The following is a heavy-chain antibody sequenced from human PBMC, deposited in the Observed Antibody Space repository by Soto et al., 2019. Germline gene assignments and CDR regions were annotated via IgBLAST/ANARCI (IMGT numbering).Heavy chain of an antibody. D-gene: IGHD2-2*01. CDR3: AKDLLVPAAPRTYYYYYGMDV. CDR2: IKSKIDGGTT. V-gene: IGHV3-15*01. CDR1: GFTFSSAW. J-gene: IGHJ6*02. Sequence: GGSLRLSCAASGFTFSSAWMSWVRRAPGKGLEWVARIKSKIDGGTTDYAAPVRGRFTISRDDSKNTLYLQMNSLRAEDTAVYYCAKDLLVPAAPRTYYYYYGMDVWGQGTTVTVSS.